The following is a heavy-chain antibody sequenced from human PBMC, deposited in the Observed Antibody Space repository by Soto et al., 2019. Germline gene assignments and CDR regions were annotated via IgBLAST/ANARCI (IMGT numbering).Heavy chain of an antibody. Sequence: QVQLVQSGAEVKKPGSSVKVSCKASGGTFSSYAISWVRQAPGQGLEWMGGIIPIFGTANYAQKFQGRVTITADESMSTAYMELSSLRSEDTAVYYCARGLRYYDSSGYNAFDIWGQGTMVTVSS. CDR3: ARGLRYYDSSGYNAFDI. D-gene: IGHD3-22*01. CDR2: IIPIFGTA. V-gene: IGHV1-69*01. J-gene: IGHJ3*02. CDR1: GGTFSSYA.